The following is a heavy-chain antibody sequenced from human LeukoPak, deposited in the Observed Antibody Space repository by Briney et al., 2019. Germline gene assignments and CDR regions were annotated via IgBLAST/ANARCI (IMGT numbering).Heavy chain of an antibody. D-gene: IGHD4-11*01. CDR2: IRGSGVTT. CDR1: GFTFRGYG. J-gene: IGHJ4*02. CDR3: AKDAAANVDYPYYFDY. Sequence: GGSLRLSCAASGFTFRGYGMSWVRQAPGKGLEWVSAIRGSGVTTYYADSVKGRFTISRDNSRTTLYLLMNSLRAEDTAVYYCAKDAAANVDYPYYFDYWGQGALVTVSS. V-gene: IGHV3-23*01.